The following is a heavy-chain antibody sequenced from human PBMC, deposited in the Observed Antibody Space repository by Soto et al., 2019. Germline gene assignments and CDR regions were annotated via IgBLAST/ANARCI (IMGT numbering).Heavy chain of an antibody. V-gene: IGHV3-30-3*01. CDR1: GFTFSSYA. J-gene: IGHJ4*02. CDR2: ISYDGSNK. CDR3: ASTIAVASLDY. D-gene: IGHD6-19*01. Sequence: GGSLRLSCAASGFTFSSYAMHWVRQAPGKGLEWVAVISYDGSNKYYADSVKGRFTISRDNSKNTLYLQMNSLRAEDTAVYYCASTIAVASLDYWGQGTLVTVSS.